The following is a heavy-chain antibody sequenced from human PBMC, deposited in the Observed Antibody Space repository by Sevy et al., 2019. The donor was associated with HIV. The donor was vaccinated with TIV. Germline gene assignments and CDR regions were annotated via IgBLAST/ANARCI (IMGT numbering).Heavy chain of an antibody. V-gene: IGHV1-24*01. Sequence: ASVKVSCTVSGYTLTKLSMHWVRQAPGKGPEWLGTFDPEDGDPEDGETVYAQKFQDRVIMTDDISTDTAYMELSSLTSEDTAVYYCATTKDYNDSSGYPFDDWGQGTLVTVSS. D-gene: IGHD3-22*01. J-gene: IGHJ4*02. CDR2: FDPEDGDPEDGET. CDR1: GYTLTKLS. CDR3: ATTKDYNDSSGYPFDD.